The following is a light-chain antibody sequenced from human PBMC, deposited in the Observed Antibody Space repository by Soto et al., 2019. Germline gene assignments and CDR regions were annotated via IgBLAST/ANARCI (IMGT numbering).Light chain of an antibody. CDR3: AAWDDSLNGLV. V-gene: IGLV1-44*01. CDR1: SSNIGSNT. CDR2: TNN. Sequence: QPVLTQPPSASGTPGQKFTISCSGSSSNIGSNTVNWYQQLPGTAPKLLIYTNNQRPSGVPDRFSGSKSGTSASLAISGLQSEDEGDYHCAAWDDSLNGLVFGGGTKVTVL. J-gene: IGLJ2*01.